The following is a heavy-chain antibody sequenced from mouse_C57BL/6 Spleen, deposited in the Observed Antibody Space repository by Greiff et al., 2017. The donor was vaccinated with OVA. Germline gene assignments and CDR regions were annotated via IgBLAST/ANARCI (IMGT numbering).Heavy chain of an antibody. CDR1: GFTFSSYA. J-gene: IGHJ2*01. CDR2: ISDGGSYT. Sequence: EVQRVESGGGLVKPGGSLKLSCAASGFTFSSYAMSWVRQTPEKRLEWVATISDGGSYTYYPDNVKGRFTISRDNAKNNLYLQMSHLKSEDTAMYYCARDTTVVAIPFDYWGQGTTLTVSS. D-gene: IGHD1-1*01. V-gene: IGHV5-4*01. CDR3: ARDTTVVAIPFDY.